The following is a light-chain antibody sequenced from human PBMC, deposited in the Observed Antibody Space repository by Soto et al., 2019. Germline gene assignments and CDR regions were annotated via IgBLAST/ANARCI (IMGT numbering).Light chain of an antibody. CDR2: EVS. Sequence: QSVLTQPASVSGSPGQSITISCTGTSSDVGGFNYVSWYQQHPGKAPKLIIYEVSNWPSGVSNRFSGSKSGNTASLTISGLQAEDEADYYCISYTSSSTDVVLGGGTKLTVL. V-gene: IGLV2-14*01. J-gene: IGLJ2*01. CDR3: ISYTSSSTDVV. CDR1: SSDVGGFNY.